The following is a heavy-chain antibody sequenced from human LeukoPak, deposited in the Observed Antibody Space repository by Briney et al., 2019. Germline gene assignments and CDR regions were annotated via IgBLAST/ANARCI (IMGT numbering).Heavy chain of an antibody. CDR1: GGSISSYY. Sequence: AVTLSLTCTVSGGSISSYYWSWIRQPPGKGLEWIGYIYYSGCTNYNPSLKSRVTISVDTSKTQFSLKLSSVTAADTAVYYCAKDRYYYESSLGYWGQGTLVTASA. CDR3: AKDRYYYESSLGY. D-gene: IGHD3-22*01. J-gene: IGHJ4*02. V-gene: IGHV4-59*12. CDR2: IYYSGCT.